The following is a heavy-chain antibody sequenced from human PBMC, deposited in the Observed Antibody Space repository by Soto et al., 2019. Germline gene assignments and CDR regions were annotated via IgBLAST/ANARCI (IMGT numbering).Heavy chain of an antibody. CDR1: GYTFTIYG. Sequence: QVQLVQSGGEVKKPGASVKVSCKASGYTFTIYGINWVRQAPGQGLEWMGWISPDNGNTNYAQKLQGRVTMTTDTSPSTAYVELRSLRSDDTAVYYCARALGYSGYAGMDVWGQGTTVTVSS. D-gene: IGHD5-12*01. CDR3: ARALGYSGYAGMDV. CDR2: ISPDNGNT. J-gene: IGHJ6*02. V-gene: IGHV1-18*01.